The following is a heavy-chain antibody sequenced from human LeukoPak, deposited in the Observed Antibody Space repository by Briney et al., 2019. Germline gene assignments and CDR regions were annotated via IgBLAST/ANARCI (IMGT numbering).Heavy chain of an antibody. V-gene: IGHV3-53*01. D-gene: IGHD3-22*01. CDR1: GFTVSSNY. CDR2: IYSGGST. Sequence: GGSLRLSCAASGFTVSSNYMSWVRQAPGKGLEWVSVIYSGGSTYYADSVKGRFTISRENAKNSLYLQMNSLRAGDTAVYYCARGFHSSGSDWYFDLWGRGTLVTVSS. CDR3: ARGFHSSGSDWYFDL. J-gene: IGHJ2*01.